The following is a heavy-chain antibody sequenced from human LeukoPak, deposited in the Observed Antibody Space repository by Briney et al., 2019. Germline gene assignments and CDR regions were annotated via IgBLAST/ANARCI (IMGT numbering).Heavy chain of an antibody. J-gene: IGHJ4*02. CDR2: ISSSSSYI. CDR1: GFTFSSYS. CDR3: ARVTEAPYYFDY. V-gene: IGHV3-21*01. Sequence: GGSLRLSCAASGFTFSSYSMNWVRQAPGKGLEWVSSISSSSSYIYYAESVKGRFTISRDNAKNSLYLQMNSLRAEDTAVYYCARVTEAPYYFDYWGQGTLVTVSS.